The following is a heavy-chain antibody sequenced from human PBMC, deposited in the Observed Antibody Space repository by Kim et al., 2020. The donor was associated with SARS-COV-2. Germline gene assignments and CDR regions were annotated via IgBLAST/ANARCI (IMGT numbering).Heavy chain of an antibody. J-gene: IGHJ4*02. D-gene: IGHD2-15*01. CDR3: ARDPCSGGSCYSDY. V-gene: IGHV3-33*01. Sequence: ADSVKVRLSISRDNSKNPLYLQLNSLRAEGTAVYYCARDPCSGGSCYSDYWGQGTLVTVSS.